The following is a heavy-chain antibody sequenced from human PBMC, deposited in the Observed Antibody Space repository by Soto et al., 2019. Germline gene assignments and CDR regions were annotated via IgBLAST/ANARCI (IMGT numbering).Heavy chain of an antibody. CDR1: GGSFSGYY. V-gene: IGHV4-34*01. Sequence: SETLSLTCAVYGGSFSGYYWSWIRQPPGKGLEWIGEINHSGGTNYNPSLKSRVTISVDTSKNQFSLKLSSVTAADTAVYYCARGPFGVVINYYYYGMDVWGQGTTVTVSS. D-gene: IGHD3-3*01. J-gene: IGHJ6*02. CDR2: INHSGGT. CDR3: ARGPFGVVINYYYYGMDV.